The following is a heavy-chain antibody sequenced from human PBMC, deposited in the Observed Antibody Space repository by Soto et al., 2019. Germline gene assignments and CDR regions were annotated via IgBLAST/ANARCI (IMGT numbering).Heavy chain of an antibody. V-gene: IGHV1-18*01. CDR3: ARDQRTYGSGWYELDY. CDR1: GYDFVSHG. Sequence: QVQVVQSGPEVKKPGASVTVSCKASGYDFVSHGFAWVRQAPGQGLEWMGWISGYIDRIESVQKFQDRFTMTRDTSTNTFFMELRSLTSDDTAVYYCARDQRTYGSGWYELDYWGQGTLVTVSS. D-gene: IGHD6-19*01. CDR2: ISGYIDRI. J-gene: IGHJ4*02.